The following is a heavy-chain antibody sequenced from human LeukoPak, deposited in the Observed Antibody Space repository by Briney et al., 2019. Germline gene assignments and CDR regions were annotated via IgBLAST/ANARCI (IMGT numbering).Heavy chain of an antibody. CDR2: IYYSGST. Sequence: PSQTLSLTCTVSGGSISSGDYSWSWIRQPPGKGLEWIGYIYYSGSTYYNPSLKSRVTISVDTSKNQFSLKLSSVTAADTAVYYCARERDSSGYYYGEPDYWGQGTLVTVSS. CDR1: GGSISSGDYS. V-gene: IGHV4-30-4*01. J-gene: IGHJ4*02. CDR3: ARERDSSGYYYGEPDY. D-gene: IGHD3-22*01.